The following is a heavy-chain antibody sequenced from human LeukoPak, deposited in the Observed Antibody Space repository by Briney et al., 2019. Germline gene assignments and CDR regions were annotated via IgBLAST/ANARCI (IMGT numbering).Heavy chain of an antibody. J-gene: IGHJ3*02. V-gene: IGHV4-59*01. Sequence: PSETLSLTCTVSGGSISSYYWNWIRQPPGKGLEWIGYIFYSGNTKYNPSLRSRVSISVDTSKNQFSLKLSSVTAADTAVYYCARTNYGDYADAFDIWGQGTMVTVSS. CDR2: IFYSGNT. CDR3: ARTNYGDYADAFDI. CDR1: GGSISSYY. D-gene: IGHD4-17*01.